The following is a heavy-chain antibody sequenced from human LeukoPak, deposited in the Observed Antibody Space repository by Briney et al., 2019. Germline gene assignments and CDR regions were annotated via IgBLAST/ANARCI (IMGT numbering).Heavy chain of an antibody. J-gene: IGHJ5*02. D-gene: IGHD3-10*01. Sequence: SETLSLTCTVSGGSISSYYWSWIRQPPGKGLEWIGYIYYSGSTNYNPSLKSRVTISVDTSKNQFSLKLSSVTAADTAVYYCAREFFVDYYGSGSPHSWFDPWGQGTLVTVSS. CDR1: GGSISSYY. CDR2: IYYSGST. CDR3: AREFFVDYYGSGSPHSWFDP. V-gene: IGHV4-59*01.